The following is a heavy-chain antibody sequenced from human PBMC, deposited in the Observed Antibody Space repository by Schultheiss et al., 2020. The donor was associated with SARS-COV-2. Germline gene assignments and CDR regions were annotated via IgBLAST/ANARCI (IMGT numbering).Heavy chain of an antibody. D-gene: IGHD3-10*01. CDR3: ARAGGDAFDI. V-gene: IGHV4-39*07. CDR1: GGSISSSSYY. Sequence: SETLSLTCTVSGGSISSSSYYWGWIRQPPGKGLEWIGEINHSGSTNYNPSLKSRVTISVDTSKNQFSLKLSSVTAADTAVYYCARAGGDAFDIWGQGTMVTVSS. CDR2: INHSGST. J-gene: IGHJ3*02.